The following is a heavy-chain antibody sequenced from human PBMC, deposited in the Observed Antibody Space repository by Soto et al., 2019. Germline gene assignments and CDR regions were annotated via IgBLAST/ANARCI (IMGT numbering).Heavy chain of an antibody. CDR1: GGSISSYY. V-gene: IGHV4-59*01. Sequence: SETLSLTCTVSGGSISSYYWSWIRQPPGKGLEWIGYIYYSGNTNYNPSLKSRVTISVDTSKNQFSLKLSSVTAADTAVYYCAIETRAVAGSWEYYYGMDGWGQGATITV. D-gene: IGHD6-13*01. J-gene: IGHJ6*01. CDR2: IYYSGNT. CDR3: AIETRAVAGSWEYYYGMDG.